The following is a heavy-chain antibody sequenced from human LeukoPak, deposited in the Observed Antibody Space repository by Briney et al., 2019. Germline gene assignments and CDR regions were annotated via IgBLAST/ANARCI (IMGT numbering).Heavy chain of an antibody. V-gene: IGHV3-23*01. CDR2: ISGTGGST. Sequence: SGGSLRLSCAASGFTFSNYAMSWVRQAPGKGLEWVSAISGTGGSTYYADSVKGRFTISRDNSKNTLYLQMNSLRAEDTAVYYCAKGVVPAAIVRWRHYFDYWGKGTLVTVSS. D-gene: IGHD2-2*01. J-gene: IGHJ4*02. CDR1: GFTFSNYA. CDR3: AKGVVPAAIVRWRHYFDY.